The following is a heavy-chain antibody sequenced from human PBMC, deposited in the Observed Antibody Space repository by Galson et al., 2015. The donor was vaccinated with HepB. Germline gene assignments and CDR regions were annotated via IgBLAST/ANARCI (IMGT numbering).Heavy chain of an antibody. V-gene: IGHV3-48*01. Sequence: SLRLSCAASTFTVRSYSMSWVRQAPGKGLEWVSYISSTSKTIYYADSVKGRFTISRDNAKNSLYLQMNSLRAEDTAVYYCARTHSPYGDYGSYYYMDVWGKGTTVTVSS. CDR1: TFTVRSYS. J-gene: IGHJ6*03. CDR3: ARTHSPYGDYGSYYYMDV. D-gene: IGHD4-17*01. CDR2: ISSTSKTI.